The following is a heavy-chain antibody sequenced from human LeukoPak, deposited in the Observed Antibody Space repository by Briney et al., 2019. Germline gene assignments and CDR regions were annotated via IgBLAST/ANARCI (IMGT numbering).Heavy chain of an antibody. CDR2: INHSGST. Sequence: PSETLSLTCAVYGGSFSGYYWSWIRQPPGKGLEWIGEINHSGSTNYNLSLKSRVTISVDTSKNQFSLKLSSVTAADTAVYYCARTIDGEWLGYFDYWGQGTLVTVSS. J-gene: IGHJ4*02. CDR3: ARTIDGEWLGYFDY. CDR1: GGSFSGYY. D-gene: IGHD6-19*01. V-gene: IGHV4-34*01.